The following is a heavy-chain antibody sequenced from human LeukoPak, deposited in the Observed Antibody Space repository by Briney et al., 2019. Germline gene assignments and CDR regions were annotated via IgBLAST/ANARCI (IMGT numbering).Heavy chain of an antibody. CDR1: GGTFSSYA. Sequence: SVKVSCKASGGTFSSYAISWVRQAPGQGLEWMGRIIPIFGTANYAQKFQGRVTITTDESTSTAYMELNSLRSEDTAVYYCARDWCSGGSCPFFDYWGQGTLVTVSS. CDR2: IIPIFGTA. V-gene: IGHV1-69*05. D-gene: IGHD2-15*01. CDR3: ARDWCSGGSCPFFDY. J-gene: IGHJ4*02.